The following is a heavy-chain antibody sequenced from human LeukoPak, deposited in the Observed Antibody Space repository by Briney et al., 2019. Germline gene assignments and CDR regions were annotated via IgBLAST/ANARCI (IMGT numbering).Heavy chain of an antibody. V-gene: IGHV1-58*02. Sequence: SVKVSCKASGFTFTSSAMQWARQARGQRLEWIGWIVVGSGNTNYAQKFQERVTITRDMSTSTAYMELSSLRSEDTAVYYCAADQGGDYYGSGSYYGYWGQGTLVTVSS. CDR1: GFTFTSSA. J-gene: IGHJ4*02. D-gene: IGHD3-10*01. CDR3: AADQGGDYYGSGSYYGY. CDR2: IVVGSGNT.